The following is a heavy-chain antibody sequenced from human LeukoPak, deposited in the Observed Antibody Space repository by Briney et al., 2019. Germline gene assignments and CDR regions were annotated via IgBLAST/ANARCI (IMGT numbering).Heavy chain of an antibody. D-gene: IGHD2-2*01. CDR3: AREGAYCSSTSCNWFGP. CDR2: IYTSGST. Sequence: PSETLSLTCTVSGGSISSGSYYWSWIRQPAGKGLEWIGRIYTSGSTNYNPSLKSRVTISVDTSKNQFSLKLSSVTAADTAVYYCAREGAYCSSTSCNWFGPWGQGTLVTVSS. J-gene: IGHJ5*02. CDR1: GGSISSGSYY. V-gene: IGHV4-61*02.